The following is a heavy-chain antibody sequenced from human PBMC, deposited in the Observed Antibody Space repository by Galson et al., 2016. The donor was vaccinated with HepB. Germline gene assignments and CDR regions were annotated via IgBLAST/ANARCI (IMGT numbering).Heavy chain of an antibody. D-gene: IGHD3-22*01. CDR2: ISGSGGST. V-gene: IGHV3-23*01. CDR3: EGYSDPFDI. Sequence: SLRLSCAASGFTFSSYAMSWVRQAPGKGLECVSVISGSGGSTYYRDSVKGRFTISRDTSKNTLYLQMNNLRAEDTAIYYCEGYSDPFDIWGQGTMVTVSS. CDR1: GFTFSSYA. J-gene: IGHJ3*02.